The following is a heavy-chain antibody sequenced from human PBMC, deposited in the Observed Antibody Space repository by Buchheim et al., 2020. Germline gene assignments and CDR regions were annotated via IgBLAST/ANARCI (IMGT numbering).Heavy chain of an antibody. J-gene: IGHJ4*02. Sequence: QVQLVESGGGVVQPGRSLRLSCAASGFTFSDYGMHWVRQAPGKGLEWVAFISDDGSNKYYGDSVKGRLTISRDNSRNTLSLQLNSLRAEDTAVYYCAKDQERYCSGASCYPFDYWGQGTL. CDR3: AKDQERYCSGASCYPFDY. D-gene: IGHD2-2*01. V-gene: IGHV3-30*18. CDR1: GFTFSDYG. CDR2: ISDDGSNK.